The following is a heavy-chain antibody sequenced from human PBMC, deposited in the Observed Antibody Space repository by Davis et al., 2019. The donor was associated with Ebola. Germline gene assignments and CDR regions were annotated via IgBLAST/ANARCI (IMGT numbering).Heavy chain of an antibody. Sequence: PGGSLRLSCAASGFTFSSYGMHWVRQAPGKGLEWVAVISYDGSNKYYADSVKGRFTIPRDNAKNSLYLQMNSLRAEDTAVYYCARPMHCSGGSCYPWGSFDYWGQGTLVTVSS. J-gene: IGHJ4*02. V-gene: IGHV3-30*03. D-gene: IGHD2-15*01. CDR2: ISYDGSNK. CDR1: GFTFSSYG. CDR3: ARPMHCSGGSCYPWGSFDY.